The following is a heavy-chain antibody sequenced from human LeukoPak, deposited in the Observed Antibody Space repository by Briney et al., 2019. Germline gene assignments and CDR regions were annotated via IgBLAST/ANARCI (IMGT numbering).Heavy chain of an antibody. V-gene: IGHV3-33*01. CDR2: IWYDGSSK. D-gene: IGHD4-17*01. J-gene: IGHJ4*02. CDR3: ARDLGTTNYFFDY. Sequence: PGRSLRLSCAASGFTFSNYGFHWVRQAPGKGLEWVAVIWYDGSSKYYADSVKGRFTISRDNSKNTLYLQMNSLRAEDTAVYYCARDLGTTNYFFDYWGQGTLVTVSS. CDR1: GFTFSNYG.